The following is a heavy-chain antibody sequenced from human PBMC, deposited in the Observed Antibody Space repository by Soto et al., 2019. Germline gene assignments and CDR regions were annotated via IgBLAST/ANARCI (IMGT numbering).Heavy chain of an antibody. J-gene: IGHJ6*02. CDR3: ARARFQLLHPYYYGMDV. Sequence: QVQLQQSGPGLVKPSETLSLTCTVSGGSISSYYWSWIRQPPGKGLDWIGYIYYTEKTNYNPSLKSRVTISVDTSKNQFSLKLRSVTAADTRVYFCARARFQLLHPYYYGMDVWGQGTAVTVSS. D-gene: IGHD2-15*01. CDR2: IYYTEKT. CDR1: GGSISSYY. V-gene: IGHV4-59*01.